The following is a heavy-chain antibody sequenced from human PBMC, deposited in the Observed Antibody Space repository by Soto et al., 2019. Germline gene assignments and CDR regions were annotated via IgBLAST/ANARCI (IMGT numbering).Heavy chain of an antibody. CDR2: ISAYNGNT. CDR3: ARDAYCGGDCHHYFDY. V-gene: IGHV1-18*04. J-gene: IGHJ4*02. D-gene: IGHD2-21*02. Sequence: ASVKVSCKASGYTFTSYGISWVRQAPGQGLEWMGWISAYNGNTNYAQKLQGRVTMTTDTSTSTAYMELRSLRSDDTAVYYCARDAYCGGDCHHYFDYWGQGTLVTVSS. CDR1: GYTFTSYG.